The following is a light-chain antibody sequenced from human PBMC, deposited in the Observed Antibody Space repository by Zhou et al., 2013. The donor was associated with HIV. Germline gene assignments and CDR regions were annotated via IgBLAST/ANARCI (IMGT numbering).Light chain of an antibody. J-gene: IGKJ5*01. Sequence: EVVLTQFPGTLSLAPGERATLSCRASQSVTNNYFVWYQQKPGQPPRLLIYGASSRATGIPDRFSGSGSGTDFTLIISRLEPEDFAVYHCQHGSSLPITFGQGTRLEIK. CDR1: QSVTNNY. V-gene: IGKV3-20*01. CDR3: QHGSSLPIT. CDR2: GAS.